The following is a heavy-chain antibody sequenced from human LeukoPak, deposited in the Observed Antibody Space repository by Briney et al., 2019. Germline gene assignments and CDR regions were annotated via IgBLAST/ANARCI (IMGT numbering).Heavy chain of an antibody. CDR2: IIPIFGTA. CDR1: GGTFSSYA. Sequence: RASVKVSCKASGGTFSSYAISWVRQAPGQGLEWMGRIIPIFGTANYAQKFQGRVTITTDESTSTAYMELSSLRSEDTAVYYCARDTYSSGWYDGDYWGQGTLVTVSS. D-gene: IGHD6-19*01. J-gene: IGHJ4*02. CDR3: ARDTYSSGWYDGDY. V-gene: IGHV1-69*05.